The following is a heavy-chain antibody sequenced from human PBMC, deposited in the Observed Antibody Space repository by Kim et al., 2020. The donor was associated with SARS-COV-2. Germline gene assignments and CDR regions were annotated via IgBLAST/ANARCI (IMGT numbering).Heavy chain of an antibody. J-gene: IGHJ6*02. CDR3: ARDLRTSPIQLWSYYYYYGMDV. CDR1: GFTFSSYW. V-gene: IGHV3-74*01. Sequence: LSLTCAASGFTFSSYWMHWVRQAPGKGLVWVSRINSDGSSTSYADSVKGRFTISRDNAKNTLYLQMNSLRAEDTAVYYCARDLRTSPIQLWSYYYYYGMDVWGQGTTVTVSS. D-gene: IGHD5-18*01. CDR2: INSDGSST.